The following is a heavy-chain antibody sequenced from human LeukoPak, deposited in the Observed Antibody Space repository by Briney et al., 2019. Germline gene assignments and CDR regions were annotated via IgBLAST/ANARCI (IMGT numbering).Heavy chain of an antibody. CDR3: ARDTRQNVDTAMAGDY. CDR1: GGAFSSYA. V-gene: IGHV1-69*11. Sequence: SVKLSCKVSGGAFSSYAIGLVRQTPGQGLEWMGRIIPILGTATSAQTFQGRVTITTDESTSTAYMELSSLRSADTAVYYCARDTRQNVDTAMAGDYWGQGTLVTVSS. D-gene: IGHD5-18*01. J-gene: IGHJ4*02. CDR2: IIPILGTA.